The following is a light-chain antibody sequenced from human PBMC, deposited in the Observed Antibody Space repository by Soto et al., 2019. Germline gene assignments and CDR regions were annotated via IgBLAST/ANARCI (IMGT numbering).Light chain of an antibody. Sequence: DIQMTQSPSTLSASVGDRVTITCRARQSISSWVAWYQQKPGKAPKLLIHDASSLASGVPSRFSGSGSGTEFTLPISSLQADDFATYYCQQYNSYLFTCGPGTKVDIK. J-gene: IGKJ3*01. CDR1: QSISSW. CDR3: QQYNSYLFT. CDR2: DAS. V-gene: IGKV1-5*01.